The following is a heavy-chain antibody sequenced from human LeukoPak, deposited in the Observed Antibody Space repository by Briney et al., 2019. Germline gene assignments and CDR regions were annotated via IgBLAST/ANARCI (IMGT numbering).Heavy chain of an antibody. CDR2: IYPGDSDT. J-gene: IGHJ4*02. Sequence: GESLKISCKGSGYSFSIYWIGWVRPMPGKGLEWMGIIYPGDSDTRYSPSFQGQVTISADKSISTAYLQWSSLKASDSAMYYCARLSGYANYFDYWGQGTLVTVSS. D-gene: IGHD5-12*01. V-gene: IGHV5-51*01. CDR3: ARLSGYANYFDY. CDR1: GYSFSIYW.